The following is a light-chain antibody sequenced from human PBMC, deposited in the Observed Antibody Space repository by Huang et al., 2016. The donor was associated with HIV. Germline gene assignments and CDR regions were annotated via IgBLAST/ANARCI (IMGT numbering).Light chain of an antibody. CDR3: QQPGS. Sequence: EIVLTQSPATLSLSPGERATLSCRASQSVGGYLAWYQQKPGQAPRLLIYDTSTRASGIPARFSGSGSETDFTLTISSLEPEDFAVYYCQQPGSFGQGTKVDIK. J-gene: IGKJ2*01. CDR1: QSVGGY. CDR2: DTS. V-gene: IGKV3-11*01.